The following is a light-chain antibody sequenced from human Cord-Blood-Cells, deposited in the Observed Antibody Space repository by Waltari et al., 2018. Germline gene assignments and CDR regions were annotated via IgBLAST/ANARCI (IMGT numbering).Light chain of an antibody. CDR1: QGISNY. CDR3: QKYNSAPQT. V-gene: IGKV1-27*01. CDR2: AAS. J-gene: IGKJ1*01. Sequence: DIQMTQSPSSLSASVGDIVTITCRAIQGISNYLAWYQQKPGKVPKLLIYAASTLQSGVPSRFSGSGSGTDFTLTISSLQPEDVATYYCQKYNSAPQTFGQGTKVEIK.